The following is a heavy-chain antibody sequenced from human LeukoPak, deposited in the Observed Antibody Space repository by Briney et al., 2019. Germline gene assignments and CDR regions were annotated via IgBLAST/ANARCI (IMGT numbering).Heavy chain of an antibody. D-gene: IGHD4-23*01. V-gene: IGHV4-39*01. CDR2: IYYSGNT. CDR1: GGFISSSNYY. Sequence: SKTLSLTCTVSGGFISSSNYYWDWIRQPPGKGLEWIGSIYYSGNTYYNPSLKGRVTISVDTSKNQFSLKLTSVTAADTAVYYCARRGSLHSPANPWGQGTLVTVSS. CDR3: ARRGSLHSPANP. J-gene: IGHJ5*02.